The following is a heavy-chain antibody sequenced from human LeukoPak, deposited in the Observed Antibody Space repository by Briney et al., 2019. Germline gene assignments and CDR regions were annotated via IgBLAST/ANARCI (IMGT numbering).Heavy chain of an antibody. J-gene: IGHJ4*02. CDR3: ARSRRGGAKGKFDY. D-gene: IGHD1-26*01. V-gene: IGHV3-30*04. CDR1: GFTFSSYA. CDR2: ISYDGSNK. Sequence: PGGSLRLSCAASGFTFSSYAMHWVRQAPGKGLEWVAVISYDGSNKYYADSVKGRFTISRDNAKNTVYLQMNSLRADDTAVYYCARSRRGGAKGKFDYWGQGTLVTVSS.